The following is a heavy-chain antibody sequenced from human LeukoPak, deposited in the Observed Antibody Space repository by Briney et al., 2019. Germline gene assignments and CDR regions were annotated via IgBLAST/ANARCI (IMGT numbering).Heavy chain of an antibody. D-gene: IGHD1-26*01. V-gene: IGHV3-48*04. Sequence: GGSLRLSCAASGFTFSSYSMSWVRQAPGKGLEWVSFISSSSSTIYYADSVKGRFTISRDNAKNSLYLQMNSLRAEDTAVYYCARDRGGSYSAIDYWGQGTLVTVSS. CDR1: GFTFSSYS. CDR2: ISSSSSTI. CDR3: ARDRGGSYSAIDY. J-gene: IGHJ4*02.